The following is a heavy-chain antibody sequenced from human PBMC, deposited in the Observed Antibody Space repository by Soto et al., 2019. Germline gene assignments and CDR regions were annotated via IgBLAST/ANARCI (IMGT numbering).Heavy chain of an antibody. CDR2: ISRDGGAT. CDR3: AKVSILTESYHYYAMDV. J-gene: IGHJ6*02. Sequence: GASLTLSCAASGFPFSAYARSWVRPAPGKGLEWVSGISRDGGATDYADSLKGRLTISRDNAKNTLFLQMNSLRAEDTAIYYCAKVSILTESYHYYAMDVWGQGTTVNVSS. D-gene: IGHD3-9*01. V-gene: IGHV3-23*01. CDR1: GFPFSAYA.